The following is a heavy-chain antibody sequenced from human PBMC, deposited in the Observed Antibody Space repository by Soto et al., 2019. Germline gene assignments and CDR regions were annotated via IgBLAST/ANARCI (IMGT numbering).Heavy chain of an antibody. CDR3: AGCLVAATYYYGMDV. Sequence: PSETLSLTCAVSGGSISSGGYSWSWVRQPPGKGLEWIGEIYHSGSTNYNPSLKSRVTISVDKSKNQFSLKLSSVTAADTAVYYCAGCLVAATYYYGMDVWGQGTTVTVSS. V-gene: IGHV4-4*02. CDR1: GGSISSGGYS. J-gene: IGHJ6*02. CDR2: IYHSGST. D-gene: IGHD2-15*01.